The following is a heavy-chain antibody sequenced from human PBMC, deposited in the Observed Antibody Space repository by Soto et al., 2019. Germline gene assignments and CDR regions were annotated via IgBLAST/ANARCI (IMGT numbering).Heavy chain of an antibody. J-gene: IGHJ4*02. Sequence: SETLSLACAVYGGSFSGYYWSWIRQPPGKGLEWIGEINHSGSTNYNPSLKSRVTISVDTSKNQFSLKLRSVTAADTAVYYCAREGSCSGGSCSSRTLDYWSQGTLVTV. CDR3: AREGSCSGGSCSSRTLDY. CDR2: INHSGST. CDR1: GGSFSGYY. V-gene: IGHV4-34*01. D-gene: IGHD2-15*01.